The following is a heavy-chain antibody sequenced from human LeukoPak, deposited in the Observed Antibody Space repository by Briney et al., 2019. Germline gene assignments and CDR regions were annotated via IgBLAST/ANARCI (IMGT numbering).Heavy chain of an antibody. D-gene: IGHD3-16*01. CDR1: GGSFSGYY. J-gene: IGHJ4*02. V-gene: IGHV4-34*01. Sequence: SETLSLTCAVYGGSFSGYYWSWIRQPPGKGLEWIGEINHSGSTNYNPSLKGRVTISVDTSKNQFSLKLSSVTAADTAVYYCARGVRRLGALGFDYWGQGTLVTVSS. CDR2: INHSGST. CDR3: ARGVRRLGALGFDY.